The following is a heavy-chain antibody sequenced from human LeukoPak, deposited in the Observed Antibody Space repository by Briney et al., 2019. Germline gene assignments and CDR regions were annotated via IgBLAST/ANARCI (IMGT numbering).Heavy chain of an antibody. CDR3: ANSGGDSYGATY. D-gene: IGHD5-18*01. V-gene: IGHV3-11*01. CDR2: ISNSGDTK. CDR1: GFTFSDYY. Sequence: GGSLRLSSAAFGFTFSDYYMSWIRQAPGKGLEWVAYISNSGDTKYYADSVKGRFTISRDNAENSLYLQMNSLRADDTAVYYCANSGGDSYGATYWGQGTLVIVSS. J-gene: IGHJ4*02.